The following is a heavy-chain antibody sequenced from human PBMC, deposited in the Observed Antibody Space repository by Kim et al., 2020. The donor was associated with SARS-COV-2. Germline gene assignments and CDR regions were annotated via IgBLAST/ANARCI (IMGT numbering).Heavy chain of an antibody. J-gene: IGHJ4*02. D-gene: IGHD1-20*01. Sequence: AQKLQGRVTRTTDTSTSTAYMELRSLRSDDTAVYYCARDQRRITGNPDYWGQGTLVTVSS. CDR3: ARDQRRITGNPDY. V-gene: IGHV1-18*01.